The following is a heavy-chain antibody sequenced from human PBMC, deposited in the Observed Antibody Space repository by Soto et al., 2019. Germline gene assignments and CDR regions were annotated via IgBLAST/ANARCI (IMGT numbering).Heavy chain of an antibody. CDR1: GGSIGSYY. D-gene: IGHD3-10*01. Sequence: SETLSLTCTVSGGSIGSYYWSWIRQPPGKGLEWIGYIYYSGSTNYNPSLKSRVTISVDTSKNQFSLKLSSVTAADTAVYYCARRMYYYGSGSYSPMDVWGQGTTVTVSS. CDR3: ARRMYYYGSGSYSPMDV. V-gene: IGHV4-59*01. J-gene: IGHJ6*02. CDR2: IYYSGST.